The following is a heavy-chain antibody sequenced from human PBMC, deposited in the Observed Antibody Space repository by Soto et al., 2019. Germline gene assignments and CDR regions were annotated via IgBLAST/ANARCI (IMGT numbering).Heavy chain of an antibody. CDR1: GFTFSSYA. CDR2: ISSSGAST. CDR3: AKEWSDARTREKCGLVNY. D-gene: IGHD2-8*01. V-gene: IGHV3-23*01. J-gene: IGHJ4*02. Sequence: EVPLLESGGDLAQPGGSLRLSCAASGFTFSSYAMTWVRQAPGKGLEWVSTISSSGASTYYADSVEGQFTISRDNSKNTLYLQMNSLRAEDTAVYYCAKEWSDARTREKCGLVNYWGQGTLVTVSS.